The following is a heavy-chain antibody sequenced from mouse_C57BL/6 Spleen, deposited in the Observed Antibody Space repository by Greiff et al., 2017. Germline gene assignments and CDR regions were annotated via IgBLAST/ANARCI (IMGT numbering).Heavy chain of an antibody. CDR2: IRNKANGYTT. CDR3: ARGRIPGWFAY. CDR1: GFTFTDYY. V-gene: IGHV7-3*01. J-gene: IGHJ3*01. Sequence: EVQLMESGGGLVQPGGSLSLSCAASGFTFTDYYMSWVRQPPGKALEWLGFIRNKANGYTTEYSASVKGRFTISRDNSQSILYLQMNALRAEDSATYYCARGRIPGWFAYWGQGTLVTVSA.